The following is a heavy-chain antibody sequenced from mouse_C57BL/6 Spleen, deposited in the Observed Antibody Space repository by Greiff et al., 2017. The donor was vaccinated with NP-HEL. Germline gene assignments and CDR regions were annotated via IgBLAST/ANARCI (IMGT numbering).Heavy chain of an antibody. J-gene: IGHJ4*01. V-gene: IGHV1-4*01. CDR3: APRSSGYGAMDY. CDR2: INPSSGYT. CDR1: GYTFTSYT. Sequence: QVQLQQSGAELARPGASVKMSCKASGYTFTSYTMHWVKQRPGQGLEWIGYINPSSGYTKYNQKFKDKATLTADQSSSTAYMQLSSLTSEDSAVYYCAPRSSGYGAMDYWGQGTSVTVAS. D-gene: IGHD3-2*02.